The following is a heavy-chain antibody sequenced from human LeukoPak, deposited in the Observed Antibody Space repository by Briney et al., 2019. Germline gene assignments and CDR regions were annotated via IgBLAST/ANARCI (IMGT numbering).Heavy chain of an antibody. V-gene: IGHV4-59*01. CDR1: GGSISSYY. CDR2: IYYSGST. J-gene: IGHJ4*02. CDR3: ARSTGTTYQFDY. D-gene: IGHD1-7*01. Sequence: SETLSLTCTVSGGSISSYYWSWIRQPPGKGLEWIGYIYYSGSTNYNPSPKSRVTISVDTSKNQFSLKLSSVTAADTAVYYCARSTGTTYQFDYWGQGTLVTVSS.